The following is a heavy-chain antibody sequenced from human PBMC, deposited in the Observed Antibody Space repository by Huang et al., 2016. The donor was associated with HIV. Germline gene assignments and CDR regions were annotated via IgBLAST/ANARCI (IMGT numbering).Heavy chain of an antibody. V-gene: IGHV3-23*01. D-gene: IGHD5-18*01. J-gene: IGHJ3*01. CDR3: AKGGGASPRLHAFDV. Sequence: EVQLLESGGGLVQPGGSLRLSCGDSGFTFSTYAMSWVRQAPGKGLEWVSGISGRGGGTYYADSVKGRFTISRDNSNNTLYLQMNSLRVEDTAVYYCAKGGGASPRLHAFDVWGQGTMVTVSS. CDR2: ISGRGGGT. CDR1: GFTFSTYA.